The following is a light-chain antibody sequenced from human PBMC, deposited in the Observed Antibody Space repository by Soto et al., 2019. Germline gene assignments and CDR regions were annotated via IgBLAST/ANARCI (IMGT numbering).Light chain of an antibody. CDR3: QQRSNWLIT. V-gene: IGKV3-15*01. CDR1: QSVSSN. CDR2: AAS. Sequence: EIVMTQSPATLSVSPGERATLSCRASQSVSSNLAWYQQKPGQAPRLLIYAASARAAGIPARFSGSGSGTEFTLTISSLQSEDFAVYYCQQRSNWLITFGQGTRLEIK. J-gene: IGKJ5*01.